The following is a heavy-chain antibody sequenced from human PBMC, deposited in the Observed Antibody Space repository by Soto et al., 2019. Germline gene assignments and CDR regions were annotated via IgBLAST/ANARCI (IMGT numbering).Heavy chain of an antibody. CDR3: GRCSSTSCHVGSDY. D-gene: IGHD2-2*01. CDR2: ISYDGSNK. CDR1: GFTFSSYA. Sequence: QVQLVESGGGVVQPGRSLRLSCAASGFTFSSYAMNWVRQAPGKGLEWVALISYDGSNKYYADSVKGRFTISRDSSKNTLYLRMNSRRAADTAVYYCGRCSSTSCHVGSDYWGQGTLVTVSS. V-gene: IGHV3-30-3*01. J-gene: IGHJ4*02.